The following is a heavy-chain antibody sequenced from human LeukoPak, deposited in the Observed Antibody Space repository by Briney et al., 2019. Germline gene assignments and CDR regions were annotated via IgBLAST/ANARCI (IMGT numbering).Heavy chain of an antibody. CDR1: GFTFSSYG. Sequence: GRSLRLSCAASGFTFSSYGMHWVRQAPGKGLEWVAVISYDGSNKYYADSVKGRFTISRDNSKNTLYLQMNSLRAEDTAVYYYARPSLGYCSSTSCSNPFQHWGQGTLVTVSS. CDR3: ARPSLGYCSSTSCSNPFQH. D-gene: IGHD2-2*01. CDR2: ISYDGSNK. J-gene: IGHJ1*01. V-gene: IGHV3-30*03.